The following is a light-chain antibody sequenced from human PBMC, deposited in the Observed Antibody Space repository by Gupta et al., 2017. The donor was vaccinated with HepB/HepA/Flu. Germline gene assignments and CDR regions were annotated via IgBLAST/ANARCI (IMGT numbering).Light chain of an antibody. Sequence: DIVLTQSPGTLSLSQGERATLSCRASQSVSSSYLAWYQQKPGQAPRLLIYGASSRATGIPDRFSGSGSGTDFTLTISRLEPEDFAVYYCQQDGSSPLTFGQGTKVEIK. V-gene: IGKV3-20*01. J-gene: IGKJ1*01. CDR1: QSVSSSY. CDR3: QQDGSSPLT. CDR2: GAS.